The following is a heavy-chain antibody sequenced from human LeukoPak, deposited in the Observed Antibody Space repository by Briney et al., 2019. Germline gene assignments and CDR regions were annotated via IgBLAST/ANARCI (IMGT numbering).Heavy chain of an antibody. CDR2: IYSSGTT. CDR3: AREGGYCNSGYCYIPLDY. D-gene: IGHD2-2*02. CDR1: GGSISRSSYY. Sequence: PSETLSLTCTVSGGSISRSSYYWGWIRQPPGKGLEWIGRIYSSGTTNYNPSLRSRVSMSVDTSKNQFSLKLSSVIAADTAVYYCAREGGYCNSGYCYIPLDYWGQGALLTVSS. V-gene: IGHV4-39*07. J-gene: IGHJ4*02.